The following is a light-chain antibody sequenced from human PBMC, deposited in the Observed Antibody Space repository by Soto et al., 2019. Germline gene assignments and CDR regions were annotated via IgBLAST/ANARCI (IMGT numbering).Light chain of an antibody. CDR2: EVS. V-gene: IGLV2-8*01. CDR1: SSDLGGYNY. Sequence: QSALTQPPSASGSPGQSVTISCTGTSSDLGGYNYVSWYQQHPGKAPKLIIYEVSKRPSGVPDRFSGSKSGNTASLTVSGLQVEDEANYYCSSYAGSNNLVFGGGTKLTV. CDR3: SSYAGSNNLV. J-gene: IGLJ2*01.